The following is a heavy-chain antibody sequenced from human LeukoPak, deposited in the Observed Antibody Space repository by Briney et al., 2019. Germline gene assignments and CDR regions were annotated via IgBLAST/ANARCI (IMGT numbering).Heavy chain of an antibody. J-gene: IGHJ4*02. V-gene: IGHV3-23*01. Sequence: GGSLRLPCVASGFSFSNYAMSWVRQAPGKGLEWVSGTSGSGSDTFYAESVKGRFTISRDNSENTLYLQMNSLRAEDTAIYYCVKDYSSVTSSILFDYWGQGIPVTVSS. CDR3: VKDYSSVTSSILFDY. CDR2: TSGSGSDT. CDR1: GFSFSNYA. D-gene: IGHD4-17*01.